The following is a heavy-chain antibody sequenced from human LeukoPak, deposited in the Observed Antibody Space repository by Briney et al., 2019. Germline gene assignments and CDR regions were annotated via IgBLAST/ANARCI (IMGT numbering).Heavy chain of an antibody. V-gene: IGHV3-21*04. Sequence: GGSLRLSCAASGFTFSSYNMNWVRQAPGKGLEWVSSISSSSNYIYYADSVKGRFTISRDNAKNSLYLQMNSLRAEDTAVYYCAKAPGYDYVWGSYFYFDYWGQGTLVTVSS. J-gene: IGHJ4*02. CDR1: GFTFSSYN. D-gene: IGHD3-16*01. CDR3: AKAPGYDYVWGSYFYFDY. CDR2: ISSSSNYI.